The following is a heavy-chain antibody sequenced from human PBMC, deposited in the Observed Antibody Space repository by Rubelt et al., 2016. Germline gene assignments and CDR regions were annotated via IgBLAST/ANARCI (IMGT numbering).Heavy chain of an antibody. D-gene: IGHD2-2*01. CDR2: ISDSGATP. CDR3: ARDEGLSYRKRGFDY. Sequence: GGGLVQPGGSLRLSCAASGFTFNDAWMNWVRQAPGKGLEWVSSISDSGATPYYADSVKGRFTISRDNAKNTLHLQINSLRADDTAMYYCARDEGLSYRKRGFDYWGQGTLVTVSS. CDR1: GFTFNDAW. V-gene: IGHV3-48*01. J-gene: IGHJ4*02.